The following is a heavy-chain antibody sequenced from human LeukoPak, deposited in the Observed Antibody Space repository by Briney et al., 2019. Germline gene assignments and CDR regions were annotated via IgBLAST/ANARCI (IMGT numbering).Heavy chain of an antibody. D-gene: IGHD2-2*01. Sequence: ASVKVSCKASGYTFTSYYMHWVRQAPGQGLEWMGIINTSGGSTSYAQKFQGRVTMTRDTSTSTVYMELSSLRSEDTAVYYCARGGYCSSTSCSGDLDYWGQGTLVTVSS. V-gene: IGHV1-46*01. CDR3: ARGGYCSSTSCSGDLDY. CDR2: INTSGGST. J-gene: IGHJ4*02. CDR1: GYTFTSYY.